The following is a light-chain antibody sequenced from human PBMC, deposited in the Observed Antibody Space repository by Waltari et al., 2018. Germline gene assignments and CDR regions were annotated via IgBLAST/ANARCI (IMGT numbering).Light chain of an antibody. CDR1: HTNGGKER. V-gene: IGLV10-54*04. Sequence: QAGLTQPPSVSKGLRQTATLTCTGHHTNGGKERPTWLQQHQGHPPKLLSYRNNNRPSGISERFSASRSGNTASLTITGLQPEDEADYYCSAWDGNLKIYIFGPGTRVTVL. J-gene: IGLJ1*01. CDR2: RNN. CDR3: SAWDGNLKIYI.